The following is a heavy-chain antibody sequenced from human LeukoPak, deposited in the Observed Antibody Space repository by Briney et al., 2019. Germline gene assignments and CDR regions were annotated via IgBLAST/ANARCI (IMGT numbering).Heavy chain of an antibody. CDR1: GFTFSSYW. CDR2: IKQDGSEK. V-gene: IGHV3-7*01. CDR3: ARHRYCSSTSCRYYYYYGMDV. J-gene: IGHJ6*02. D-gene: IGHD2-2*01. Sequence: AGSLRLSCAASGFTFSSYWMSWVRQAPGKGLEWVANIKQDGSEKNYVASVKGRFTISRDNAKNPLYMQMNSLIAEETAVYYCARHRYCSSTSCRYYYYYGMDVWGQRTTVTVSS.